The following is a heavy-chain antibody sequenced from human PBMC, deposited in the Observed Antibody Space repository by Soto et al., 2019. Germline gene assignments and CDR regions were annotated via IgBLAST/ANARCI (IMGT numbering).Heavy chain of an antibody. CDR2: IHYSGST. J-gene: IGHJ5*02. CDR1: GGSISSYY. V-gene: IGHV4-59*08. CDR3: ARHADAGAKFDP. D-gene: IGHD1-26*01. Sequence: SEPLSLTCTVSGGSISSYYWSWIRQPPGKGLEWIGYIHYSGSTNYNPSLKSRVTISVDTPKNQFSLKLSSVTAADTAVYYCARHADAGAKFDPWGQGTLVTVSS.